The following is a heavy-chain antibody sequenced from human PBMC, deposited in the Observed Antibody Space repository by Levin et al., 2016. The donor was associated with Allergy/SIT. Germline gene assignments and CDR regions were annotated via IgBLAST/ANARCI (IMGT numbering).Heavy chain of an antibody. J-gene: IGHJ5*01. D-gene: IGHD2-2*01. CDR3: AKDRCSTTCYADS. Sequence: GGSLRLSCAASGFAFSTYAMNWVRQAPGKGLEWVSIIGGSGSTTYYADSVKGRFTISRDNSKDTLYLQMNSLRAEDTAVYYCAKDRCSTTCYADSWGQGTLVTVSS. CDR1: GFAFSTYA. V-gene: IGHV3-23*01. CDR2: IGGSGSTT.